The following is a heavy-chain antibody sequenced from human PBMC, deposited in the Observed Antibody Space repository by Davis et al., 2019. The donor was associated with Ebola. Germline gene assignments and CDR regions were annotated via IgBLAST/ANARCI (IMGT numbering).Heavy chain of an antibody. CDR1: GGTFSSYA. CDR2: ISFYDGTT. J-gene: IGHJ6*02. Sequence: ASVKVSCKASGGTFSSYAINWVRQAPGQGLEWMGWISFYDGTTNYAQRFQDRVTMTTDTSTSTAYMELGSLRSDDTAVYYCAGASITVIGIRIYYFGLDIWGQGTTVTVSS. V-gene: IGHV1-18*01. D-gene: IGHD6-19*01. CDR3: AGASITVIGIRIYYFGLDI.